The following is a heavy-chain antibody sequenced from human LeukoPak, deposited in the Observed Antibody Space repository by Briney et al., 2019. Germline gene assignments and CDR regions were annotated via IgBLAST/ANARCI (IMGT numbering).Heavy chain of an antibody. CDR2: ISAGGGST. Sequence: GGSLRLSCAASGLTFSDYSMTWVRQAPGKGLFWVSGISAGGGSTYYADSVKGRFTISRDNSRNTLYLQMNSLRAEDTAVYYCAKNAAGPEYWGQGTLVTVSS. D-gene: IGHD6-13*01. CDR3: AKNAAGPEY. V-gene: IGHV3-23*01. J-gene: IGHJ4*02. CDR1: GLTFSDYS.